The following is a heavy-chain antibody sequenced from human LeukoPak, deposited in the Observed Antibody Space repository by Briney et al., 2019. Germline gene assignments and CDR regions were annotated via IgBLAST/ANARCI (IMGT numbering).Heavy chain of an antibody. CDR3: ATVGGSCSSSNCYAYFDY. V-gene: IGHV3-23*01. D-gene: IGHD2-2*01. J-gene: IGHJ4*02. CDR2: ITDNGGST. Sequence: PGGSLRLSCAASGFTSSSSAMTWVRQAPGKGLDWVSIITDNGGSTFYADSVMGRFTISRDTSKNTLYLQMNSLRADDTAVYYCATVGGSCSSSNCYAYFDYWGQGTLVTVSS. CDR1: GFTSSSSA.